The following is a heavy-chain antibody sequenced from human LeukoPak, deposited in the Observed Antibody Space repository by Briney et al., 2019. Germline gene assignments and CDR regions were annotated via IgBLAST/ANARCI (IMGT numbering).Heavy chain of an antibody. CDR2: IYTSGST. CDR1: GGSISSYY. CDR3: AREHYYYGSGSFLVPDY. J-gene: IGHJ4*02. D-gene: IGHD3-10*01. V-gene: IGHV4-4*07. Sequence: SETLSLTCTVSGGSISSYYWSWIRQPAGKGLEWIGRIYTSGSTNYNPSLKSRVTMSVDTSKNQFSLKLSSVTAADTAVYYCAREHYYYGSGSFLVPDYWGQGTLVTVSS.